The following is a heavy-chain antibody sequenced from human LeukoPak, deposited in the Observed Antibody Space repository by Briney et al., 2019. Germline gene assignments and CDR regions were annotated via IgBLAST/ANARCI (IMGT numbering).Heavy chain of an antibody. J-gene: IGHJ4*02. CDR1: GFTFSTYA. CDR2: ISNSGGTT. D-gene: IGHD1-26*01. Sequence: GGSLRLSCVTSGFTFSTYAMTGVRQAPGKGPEWVSSISNSGGTTDYSASVKGRFAVSRDKSKNNLYLQLDILRVEDTAEDTAPCERSKGRDGSYLDYWGQGTLVTVSS. CDR3: PCERSKGRDGSYLDY. V-gene: IGHV3-23*01.